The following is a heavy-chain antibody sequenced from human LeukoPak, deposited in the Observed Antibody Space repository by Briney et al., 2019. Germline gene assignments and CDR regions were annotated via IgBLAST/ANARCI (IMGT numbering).Heavy chain of an antibody. D-gene: IGHD3-10*01. Sequence: SETLSLTCTVSGGSISSYYWSWIRQPPGKGLEWIGYIYYSGSTNCNPSLKSRVTISVDTSKNQFSLKLSSVTAADTAVYYCARDSPGSEDWFDPWGQGTLVTVSS. J-gene: IGHJ5*02. CDR2: IYYSGST. V-gene: IGHV4-59*01. CDR3: ARDSPGSEDWFDP. CDR1: GGSISSYY.